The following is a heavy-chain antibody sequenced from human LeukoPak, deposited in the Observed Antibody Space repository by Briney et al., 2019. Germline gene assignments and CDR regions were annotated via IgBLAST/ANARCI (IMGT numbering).Heavy chain of an antibody. D-gene: IGHD5-12*01. CDR2: FDPEDGET. CDR1: GYTFTYRY. CDR3: ATGVMATIIGGLDAFDI. Sequence: GSSVKVSCKASGYTFTYRYLHWVRQAPGKGLEWMGGFDPEDGETIYAQKFQGRVTMTEDTSTDTAYMELSSLRSEDTAVYYCATGVMATIIGGLDAFDIWGQGTMVTVSS. V-gene: IGHV1-24*01. J-gene: IGHJ3*02.